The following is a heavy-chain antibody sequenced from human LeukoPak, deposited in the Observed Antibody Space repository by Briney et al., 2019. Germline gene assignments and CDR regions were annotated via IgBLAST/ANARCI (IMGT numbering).Heavy chain of an antibody. D-gene: IGHD4-17*01. CDR3: ARDLRSSPLGTWFDS. V-gene: IGHV3-30*03. CDR2: VSHDGSNT. CDR1: GFSFSSYG. Sequence: GGSLRLSCAASGFSFSSYGMHWVRQAPGKGLEWVAVVSHDGSNTNNADSVKGRLTISRDNSKNTLFLQINTLRAEDTAVYYCARDLRSSPLGTWFDSWGQGTLVTVSS. J-gene: IGHJ5*01.